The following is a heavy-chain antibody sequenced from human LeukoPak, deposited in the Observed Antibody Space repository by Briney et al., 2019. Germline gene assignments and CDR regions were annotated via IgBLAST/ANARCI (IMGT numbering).Heavy chain of an antibody. Sequence: GGSLRLSCAASGFTFTSAWMVWVRQAPGKGLEWVSGISGSGYSTHYADSVKGRFTISRDTSKNTLSLQMNSLRAEDTAVYYCAKAVRGYTSDYWGQGTLVTVSS. J-gene: IGHJ4*02. D-gene: IGHD3-10*01. V-gene: IGHV3-23*01. CDR2: ISGSGYST. CDR3: AKAVRGYTSDY. CDR1: GFTFTSAW.